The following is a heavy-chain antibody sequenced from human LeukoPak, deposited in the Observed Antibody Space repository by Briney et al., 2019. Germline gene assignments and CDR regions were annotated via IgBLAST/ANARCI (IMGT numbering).Heavy chain of an antibody. CDR3: VTGRGEN. Sequence: GGSLRLSCAASGFTFSTYSMNWVRQAPGKGLEWVSSISSSSSYMSYADSVKGRFTISRDNAQNSLYLQMNSLRAEDTAVYYCVTGRGENWGQGTLVTVSS. D-gene: IGHD3-10*01. CDR1: GFTFSTYS. CDR2: ISSSSSYM. J-gene: IGHJ4*02. V-gene: IGHV3-21*01.